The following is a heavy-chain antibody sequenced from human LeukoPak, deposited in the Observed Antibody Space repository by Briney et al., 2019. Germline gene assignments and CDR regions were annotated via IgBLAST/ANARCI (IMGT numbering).Heavy chain of an antibody. CDR3: ARDKIVGATNFDY. V-gene: IGHV3-7*01. J-gene: IGHJ4*02. CDR1: GFTFSSYW. Sequence: GGSLRLSCAASGFTFSSYWMSWVRQAPGKGLEWVANIKQDGSEKYYVDSVKGRFTISRDNAKDSLYLQMNSLRAEDTAVYYCARDKIVGATNFDYWGQGTLVTVSS. D-gene: IGHD1-26*01. CDR2: IKQDGSEK.